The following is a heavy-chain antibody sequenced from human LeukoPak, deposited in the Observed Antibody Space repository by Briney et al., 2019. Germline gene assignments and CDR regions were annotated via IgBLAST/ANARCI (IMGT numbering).Heavy chain of an antibody. CDR2: INPNSGGT. CDR3: TRDINWNYGY. V-gene: IGHV1-2*02. Sequence: GASVKVSCKASGYTFTGYYMHWVRQAPGQGLEWMGWINPNSGGTNYPQKFQGRVTMTRDTSISTAYMELSRLTSDDTAVYYCTRDINWNYGYWGQGTLVTVSS. J-gene: IGHJ4*02. CDR1: GYTFTGYY. D-gene: IGHD1-7*01.